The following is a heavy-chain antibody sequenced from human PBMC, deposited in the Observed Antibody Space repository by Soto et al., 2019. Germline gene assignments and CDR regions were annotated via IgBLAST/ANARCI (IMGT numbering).Heavy chain of an antibody. CDR1: GGTFNSYS. CDR2: IIPMSGRP. V-gene: IGHV1-69*06. J-gene: IGHJ5*02. Sequence: QVQLVQSGAEVKTPGSSVKVSCKASGGTFNSYSIDWVRQAPGQGIEWMGGIIPMSGRPNYAQRFQGRVTFSADKSTNPVSMEVNSPTHEDSAVYYCTSRGRQSGTGFDPWGQGTLVTVSS. CDR3: TSRGRQSGTGFDP.